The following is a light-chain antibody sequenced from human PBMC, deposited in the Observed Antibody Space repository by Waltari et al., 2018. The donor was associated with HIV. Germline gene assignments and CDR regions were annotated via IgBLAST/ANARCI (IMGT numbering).Light chain of an antibody. CDR2: EAS. V-gene: IGLV2-23*01. J-gene: IGLJ3*02. CDR1: SSDGGSYNL. Sequence: QSALPQPASVSGSPGPSITISCTGTSSDGGSYNLVSWYQYHPGNPPKLMIYEASKRPSGVSNRFSGSKSGNTASLTISGLQAEDEADYYCCSYAGSSTLVFGGGTKLTVL. CDR3: CSYAGSSTLV.